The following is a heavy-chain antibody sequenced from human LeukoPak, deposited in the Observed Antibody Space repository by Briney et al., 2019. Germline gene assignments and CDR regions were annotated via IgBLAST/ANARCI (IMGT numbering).Heavy chain of an antibody. D-gene: IGHD6-19*01. CDR2: ISGSGGST. Sequence: GGSLRLSCAASGFTFSGYAMSWIRQAPGKGLEWVSAISGSGGSTYYADSVKGRFTISRDNSKNTLYLQMNSLRAEDTAVYYCAKETLRAVAYDFDYWGQGTLVTVSS. V-gene: IGHV3-23*01. J-gene: IGHJ4*02. CDR3: AKETLRAVAYDFDY. CDR1: GFTFSGYA.